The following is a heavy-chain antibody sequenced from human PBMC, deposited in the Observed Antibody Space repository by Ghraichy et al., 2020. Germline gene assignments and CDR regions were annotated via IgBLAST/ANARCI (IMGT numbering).Heavy chain of an antibody. D-gene: IGHD2-15*01. CDR3: ARLGSSVSPARVYGMDV. J-gene: IGHJ6*02. CDR1: GYIFTNYD. Sequence: ASVKVSCKASGYIFTNYDINWVRQATGQGLEWMGWMNPNSGNTGYVQKFQGRVTMTRNTSITTAYMELSSLSSEDTAVYYCARLGSSVSPARVYGMDVWGQGTTVTVSS. CDR2: MNPNSGNT. V-gene: IGHV1-8*01.